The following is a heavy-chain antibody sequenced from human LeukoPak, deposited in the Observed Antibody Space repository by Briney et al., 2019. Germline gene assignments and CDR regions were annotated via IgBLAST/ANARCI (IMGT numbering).Heavy chain of an antibody. CDR3: AKDYYDSSGYYFFGSNDAFDI. V-gene: IGHV3-23*01. CDR2: ISGSGGST. CDR1: GFDFSTQW. D-gene: IGHD3-22*01. J-gene: IGHJ3*02. Sequence: GGSLRLSCAASGFDFSTQWMSWVRQAPGKGLEWVSAISGSGGSTYYADSVKGRFTISRDNSKNTLYLQMNSLRAEDTAVYYCAKDYYDSSGYYFFGSNDAFDIWGQGTMVTVSS.